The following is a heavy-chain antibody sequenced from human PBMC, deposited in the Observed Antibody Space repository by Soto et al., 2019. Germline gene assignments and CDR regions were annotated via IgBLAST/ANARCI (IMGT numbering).Heavy chain of an antibody. Sequence: GASVKVSCKASGFTFTSSAMQWVRQARGQRLEWIGWIVVGSGNTNYAQKFQERVTITRDMSTSTAYMELSSLRSEDTAVYYCAAGTDYDFWSGSRVGYYMDVWGKGTTVTVSS. J-gene: IGHJ6*03. CDR1: GFTFTSSA. CDR3: AAGTDYDFWSGSRVGYYMDV. D-gene: IGHD3-3*01. V-gene: IGHV1-58*02. CDR2: IVVGSGNT.